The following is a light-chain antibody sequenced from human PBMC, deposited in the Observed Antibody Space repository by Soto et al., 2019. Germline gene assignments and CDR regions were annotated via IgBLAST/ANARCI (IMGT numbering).Light chain of an antibody. CDR1: QGIANV. CDR3: QNNDRARFT. CDR2: AAS. J-gene: IGKJ4*02. V-gene: IGKV1-27*01. Sequence: DILMTQSPPSLSASVGDRVTITCRASQGIANVLAWYQQKPGQVPSLLRYAASSSQSGVPSRFSGSGSGTHFTLTISSMQPEDVAPYYCQNNDRARFTFCLGTKGDVK.